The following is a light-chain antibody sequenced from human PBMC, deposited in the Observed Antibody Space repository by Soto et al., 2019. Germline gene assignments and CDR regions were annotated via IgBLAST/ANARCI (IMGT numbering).Light chain of an antibody. CDR3: QQCYGTLPA. CDR1: QSILYSSNNKNY. V-gene: IGKV4-1*01. J-gene: IGKJ1*01. CDR2: WAS. Sequence: DIVMTQSPDSLAVSLGERATINCKSSQSILYSSNNKNYLAWYQQKPGQPPKLLIYWASTRESGVPDRFSGSGSGTDFTLTISSLQAEDVAVYYCQQCYGTLPAFGQGTKVEIK.